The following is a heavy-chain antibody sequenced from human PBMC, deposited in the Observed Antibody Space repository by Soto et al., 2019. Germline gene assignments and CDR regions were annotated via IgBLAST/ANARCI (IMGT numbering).Heavy chain of an antibody. CDR2: ISYDGSNK. CDR1: GFTFSSYG. V-gene: IGHV3-30*18. J-gene: IGHJ6*04. D-gene: IGHD3-3*01. CDR3: AKGGFLEWLLVDV. Sequence: QVQLVESGGGVVQPGRSLRLSCAASGFTFSSYGMHWVRQAPGKGLEWVAVISYDGSNKYYADSVKGRFTISRDNSKNTLYLQMNSLRAEDTAVYYCAKGGFLEWLLVDVWGKGTTVTXSS.